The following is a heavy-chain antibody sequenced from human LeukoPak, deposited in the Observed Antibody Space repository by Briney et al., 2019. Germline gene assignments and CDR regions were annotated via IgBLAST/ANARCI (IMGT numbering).Heavy chain of an antibody. CDR2: ISSSGSTR. V-gene: IGHV3-48*03. CDR1: GFIFSAFE. D-gene: IGHD2-21*01. J-gene: IGHJ3*01. CDR3: ARIIPPYDAFDL. Sequence: GGSLRLSCAASGFIFSAFEMNWVRQAPGKGLEWVSYISSSGSTRYYADPVKGRFSISRDNAKNSLDLQMSSLRAEDTTIYYCARIIPPYDAFDLWGQGTWVTVSS.